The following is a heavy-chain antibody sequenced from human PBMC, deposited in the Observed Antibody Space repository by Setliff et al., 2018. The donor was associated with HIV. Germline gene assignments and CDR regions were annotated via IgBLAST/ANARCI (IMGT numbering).Heavy chain of an antibody. V-gene: IGHV4-39*07. Sequence: SETLSLTCTVSDGSVSSSSYYWAWIRQSPGKGLEWIGSIYAGGSTYYQPSLKSRVTMSVDTSKNQFSLRLTSVSAADTALYYCAGSMGATKGSWFEPWGQGTLVTVSS. CDR2: IYAGGST. CDR3: AGSMGATKGSWFEP. CDR1: DGSVSSSSYY. J-gene: IGHJ5*02. D-gene: IGHD1-26*01.